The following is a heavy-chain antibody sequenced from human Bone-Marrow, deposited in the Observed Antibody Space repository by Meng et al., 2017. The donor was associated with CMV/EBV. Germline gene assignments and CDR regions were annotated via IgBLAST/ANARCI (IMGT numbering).Heavy chain of an antibody. V-gene: IGHV3-7*01. D-gene: IGHD6-13*01. CDR3: ARVKLGLDY. CDR1: GFTFSSFW. Sequence: GGSLRLSCAASGFTFSSFWISWVRQAPGKGLEWVANITQDGREKYYVDSVKGRCTISRDNAKKSLYLQMNSLRAEDTAVYFCARVKLGLDYWGQGTLVTVSS. CDR2: ITQDGREK. J-gene: IGHJ4*02.